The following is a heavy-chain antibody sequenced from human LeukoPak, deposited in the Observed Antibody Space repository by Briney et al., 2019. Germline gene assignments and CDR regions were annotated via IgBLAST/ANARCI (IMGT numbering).Heavy chain of an antibody. Sequence: SVKVSCKASGGTFSSYAISWVRQAPGQGLEWMGGIIPIFGTANYAQKFQGRVTITTDESTSTAYMELSSLRSEDTAVYYCARSRDGYNGEDCWGQGTLVTVSS. D-gene: IGHD5-24*01. CDR2: IIPIFGTA. V-gene: IGHV1-69*05. CDR1: GGTFSSYA. J-gene: IGHJ4*02. CDR3: ARSRDGYNGEDC.